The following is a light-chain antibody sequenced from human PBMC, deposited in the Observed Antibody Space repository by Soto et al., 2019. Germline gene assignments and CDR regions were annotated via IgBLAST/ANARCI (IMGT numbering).Light chain of an antibody. Sequence: EIVLTQSPATLSLSPGERATLSCRASQSVSSYLAWYQQKPGQAPRLLIYGASNRATGIPARFSGSGSGTDFTLTISSLEPEDFAVYYCQQRSNWPGTFGPGTKVDIK. CDR1: QSVSSY. J-gene: IGKJ3*01. CDR2: GAS. CDR3: QQRSNWPGT. V-gene: IGKV3-11*01.